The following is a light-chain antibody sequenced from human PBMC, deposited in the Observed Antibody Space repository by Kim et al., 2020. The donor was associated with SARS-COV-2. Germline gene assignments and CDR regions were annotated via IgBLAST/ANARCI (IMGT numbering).Light chain of an antibody. CDR2: AAS. V-gene: IGKV3-15*01. J-gene: IGKJ1*01. CDR1: ESVTTE. CDR3: HQYNDWLWT. Sequence: GSPGERATLSCRASESVTTEMAWYQQKPGQAPRLLIYAASTRATGIPARFSGSGSGTHFTLTISNLQSEDFATYYCHQYNDWLWTFGRGTKVDIK.